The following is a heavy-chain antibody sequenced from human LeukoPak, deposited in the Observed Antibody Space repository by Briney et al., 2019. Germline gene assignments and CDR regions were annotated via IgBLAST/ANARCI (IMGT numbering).Heavy chain of an antibody. CDR1: GGSVSSGIYY. V-gene: IGHV4-61*02. J-gene: IGHJ5*02. Sequence: SETLSLTCTVSGGSVSSGIYYWSWIRQPAGKGLEWIGRIYTSGSTNYSPSLRSRVIISIDTSKNQVSLKLSSVTAADTAVYYCARAYYSRFDPWGQGTLVTVSS. CDR3: ARAYYSRFDP. CDR2: IYTSGST. D-gene: IGHD2/OR15-2a*01.